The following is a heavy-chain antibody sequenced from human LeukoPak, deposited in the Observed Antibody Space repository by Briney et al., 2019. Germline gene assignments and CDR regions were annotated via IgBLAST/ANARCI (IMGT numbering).Heavy chain of an antibody. D-gene: IGHD4-17*01. J-gene: IGHJ5*02. Sequence: TGGSLRLSCAASGFTFSSYEMNWVRQAPGKGLEWVSYISSSGSTIYYADSVKGRFTISRDNSKNTLYLQMNSLRAEDTAVYYCARDPYGDYARINWFDPWGQGTLVTVSS. V-gene: IGHV3-48*03. CDR3: ARDPYGDYARINWFDP. CDR1: GFTFSSYE. CDR2: ISSSGSTI.